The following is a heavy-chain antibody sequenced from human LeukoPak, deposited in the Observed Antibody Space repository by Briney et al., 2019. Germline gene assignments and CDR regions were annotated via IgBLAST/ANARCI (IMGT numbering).Heavy chain of an antibody. J-gene: IGHJ3*02. CDR1: GFTISSNY. Sequence: GGSLRLSCAASGFTISSNYMNWVRQAPGKGLEWVSVIFNSGDIYHADSVKGRFTISRDTSKNTLYLQMNSLRVDDTAVYYCARDPAPATGAFDIWGQGTMVIIS. D-gene: IGHD1-1*01. CDR3: ARDPAPATGAFDI. V-gene: IGHV3-53*01. CDR2: IFNSGDI.